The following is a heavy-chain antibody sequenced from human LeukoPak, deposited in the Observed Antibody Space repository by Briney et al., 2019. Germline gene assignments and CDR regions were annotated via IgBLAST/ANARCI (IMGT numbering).Heavy chain of an antibody. CDR2: IYSGGST. CDR3: ARGPAGYN. CDR1: GFTVSSNH. Sequence: GGSLRLSCAASGFTVSSNHMSWVRQAPGEGLEWVSVIYSGGSTDYADSVKGRFTISRDNLKNTLYLQMNSLRAEDTAVYYCARGPAGYNWGQGTLVTFSS. J-gene: IGHJ4*02. V-gene: IGHV3-53*01. D-gene: IGHD1-1*01.